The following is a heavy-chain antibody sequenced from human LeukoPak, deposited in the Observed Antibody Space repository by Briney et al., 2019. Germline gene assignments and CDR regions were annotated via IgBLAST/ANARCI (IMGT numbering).Heavy chain of an antibody. D-gene: IGHD6-19*01. CDR3: ARDPAIAVAG. CDR2: VSGSGGST. V-gene: IGHV3-23*01. J-gene: IGHJ4*02. Sequence: QPGGSLRLSCAASGFTFNSYAMSWVRQAPGKGLEWVSAVSGSGGSTYYADSVKGRFTISRDNSKNTLYLQMNSLRAEDTAVYHCARDPAIAVAGWGQGILVTVSS. CDR1: GFTFNSYA.